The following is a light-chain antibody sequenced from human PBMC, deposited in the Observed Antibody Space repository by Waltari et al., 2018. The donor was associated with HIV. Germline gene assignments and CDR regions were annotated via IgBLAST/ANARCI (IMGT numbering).Light chain of an antibody. CDR3: QQYGSSPWT. CDR1: QSVSSSY. V-gene: IGKV3-20*01. J-gene: IGKJ1*01. CDR2: GAS. Sequence: EIVLAQFPVTLSLSPGEEATLSCRASQSVSSSYLVWYQQKPGQSPSLLFYGASTRAPGVPTRCTASGSDTEFSLTITSREPDDFAMYFCQQYGSSPWTFGQGTRVDMK.